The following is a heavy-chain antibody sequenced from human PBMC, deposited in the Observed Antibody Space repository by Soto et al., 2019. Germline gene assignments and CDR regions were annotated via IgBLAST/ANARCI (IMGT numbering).Heavy chain of an antibody. CDR3: AKEPVAGTGGVEPHAL. CDR2: ISGSGGST. V-gene: IGHV3-23*01. CDR1: GFTFSSYA. Sequence: EVQLLESGGGLVQPGGSLRLSCAASGFTFSSYAMSWVRQAPGKGLEWVSAISGSGGSTYYADSVKGRFTISRDNSKNTLYLQMNGLRAEDTAVYYCAKEPVAGTGGVEPHALWGQGTLVTVSS. J-gene: IGHJ4*02. D-gene: IGHD6-19*01.